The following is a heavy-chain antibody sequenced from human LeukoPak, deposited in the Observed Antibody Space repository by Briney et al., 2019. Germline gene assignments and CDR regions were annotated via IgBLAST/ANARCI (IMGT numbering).Heavy chain of an antibody. Sequence: SETLSLTCTVSGASISSTSDYWNWIRQPPGKVLEWIGSIDYSGTAYYNPSLKSRLTISVDTSKKQFSLKLSSVTAADTAVYYCARELRDDYGDYRIDYWGQGTLVTVSS. CDR2: IDYSGTA. D-gene: IGHD4-17*01. CDR1: GASISSTSDY. V-gene: IGHV4-39*02. J-gene: IGHJ4*02. CDR3: ARELRDDYGDYRIDY.